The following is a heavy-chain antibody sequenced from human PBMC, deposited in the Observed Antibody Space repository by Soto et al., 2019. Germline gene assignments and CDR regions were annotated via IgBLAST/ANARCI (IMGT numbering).Heavy chain of an antibody. D-gene: IGHD5-18*01. Sequence: SVKVSCKASGGTFSSYAISWVRQAPGQGLEWMGGIIPIFGTANYAQKFQGRVTITADESTSTAYMELSSLRSEDTAVYYCARDQYVQLWLTTWFDAWGQGTLVTVSS. V-gene: IGHV1-69*13. CDR3: ARDQYVQLWLTTWFDA. CDR2: IIPIFGTA. CDR1: GGTFSSYA. J-gene: IGHJ5*02.